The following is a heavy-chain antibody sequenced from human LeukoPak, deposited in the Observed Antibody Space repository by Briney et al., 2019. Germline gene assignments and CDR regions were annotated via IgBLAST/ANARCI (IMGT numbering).Heavy chain of an antibody. Sequence: ASVKVSCKASGGTFSSYAISWVRQAPGQGLEWMGRIIPILGIANYAQKFQGRVTITADKSTSTAYMELSSLRSEDTAVYCCAIIRITMVRGEGARFNWFDPWGQGTLVTVSS. V-gene: IGHV1-69*04. D-gene: IGHD3-10*01. CDR1: GGTFSSYA. J-gene: IGHJ5*02. CDR3: AIIRITMVRGEGARFNWFDP. CDR2: IIPILGIA.